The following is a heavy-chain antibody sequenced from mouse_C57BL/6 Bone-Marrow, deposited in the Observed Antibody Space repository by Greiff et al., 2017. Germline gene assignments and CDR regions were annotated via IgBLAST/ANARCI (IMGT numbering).Heavy chain of an antibody. J-gene: IGHJ3*01. CDR2: IYPGNSDT. CDR3: TRWDDGYLAWFAY. CDR1: GYTFTSYW. V-gene: IGHV1-5*01. D-gene: IGHD2-3*01. Sequence: EVQLQQSGTVLARPGASVKMSCKTSGYTFTSYWMHWVKQRPGQGLEWIGAIYPGNSDTSYNQKFKGKAKLTAVTSASTAYMELSSLTNEDSAVYYGTRWDDGYLAWFAYWGQGTLVTVSA.